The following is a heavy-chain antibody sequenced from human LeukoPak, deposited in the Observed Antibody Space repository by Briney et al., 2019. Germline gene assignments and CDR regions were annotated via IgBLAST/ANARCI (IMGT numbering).Heavy chain of an antibody. V-gene: IGHV4-59*01. CDR3: ARELLGRARGFDY. Sequence: SETLSLTCTVSGGSISSYYWSWIRQPPGKGLEWIGYIYYSGSTNYNPSLESRVTISVDTSKNQFSLKLSSVTAADTAVYYCARELLGRARGFDYWGQGTLVTVSS. CDR2: IYYSGST. D-gene: IGHD6-13*01. J-gene: IGHJ4*02. CDR1: GGSISSYY.